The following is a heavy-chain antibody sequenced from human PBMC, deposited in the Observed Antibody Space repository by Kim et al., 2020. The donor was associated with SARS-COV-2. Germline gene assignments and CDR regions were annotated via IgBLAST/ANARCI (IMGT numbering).Heavy chain of an antibody. Sequence: SETLSLTCAVYGGSFSGYYWSWIRQPPGKGLEWIGEINHSGSTNYNTSLKSRVTISVDTSKNQFSLKLSSVTAADTAVYYCARGSSGWYRGYFDYWGQGTLVTVSS. D-gene: IGHD6-19*01. CDR1: GGSFSGYY. V-gene: IGHV4-34*01. CDR2: INHSGST. CDR3: ARGSSGWYRGYFDY. J-gene: IGHJ4*02.